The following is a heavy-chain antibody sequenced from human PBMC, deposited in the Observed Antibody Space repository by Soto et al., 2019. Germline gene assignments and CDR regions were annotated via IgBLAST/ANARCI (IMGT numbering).Heavy chain of an antibody. D-gene: IGHD6-13*01. V-gene: IGHV3-23*01. Sequence: EVQLLESGGGLVQPGGSLRLSCAASGFTFSSYAMNWVRQAPGKGLEWVSVISGSDGSTYYVDSVKGWFTISRTNSENTQNLKMNSLRAEDQAVYYCAGRSSSWYFDYWGQGTLVTVSS. CDR1: GFTFSSYA. J-gene: IGHJ4*02. CDR2: ISGSDGST. CDR3: AGRSSSWYFDY.